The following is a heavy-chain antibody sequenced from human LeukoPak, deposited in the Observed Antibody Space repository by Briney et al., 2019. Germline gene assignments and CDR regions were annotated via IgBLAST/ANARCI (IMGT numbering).Heavy chain of an antibody. J-gene: IGHJ4*02. CDR2: IYYSGST. CDR3: ARKVHYDILTGYPTGHFDY. CDR1: GVSISSYY. Sequence: SETLSLTCTVSGVSISSYYWSWIRQPPGKGLEWIGYIYYSGSTNYNPSLKSRVTISVDTSKNQFSLKLSSVTAADTAVYYCARKVHYDILTGYPTGHFDYWGQGTLVTVSS. V-gene: IGHV4-59*08. D-gene: IGHD3-9*01.